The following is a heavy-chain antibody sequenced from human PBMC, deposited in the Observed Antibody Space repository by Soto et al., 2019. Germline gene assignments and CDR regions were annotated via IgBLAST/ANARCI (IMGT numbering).Heavy chain of an antibody. Sequence: QVQLVQSGAEVKKPGASVKVSCKASGYTFTSYYMHWVRQAPGQGLEWMGIINPSGGSTSYAQKFQGRVTMTRDTSTSTVYMELSSLRSEDTAVYYCARDRRGIQLPGHDGMDVWGQGTTVTVSS. V-gene: IGHV1-46*01. CDR3: ARDRRGIQLPGHDGMDV. J-gene: IGHJ6*02. CDR1: GYTFTSYY. CDR2: INPSGGST. D-gene: IGHD5-18*01.